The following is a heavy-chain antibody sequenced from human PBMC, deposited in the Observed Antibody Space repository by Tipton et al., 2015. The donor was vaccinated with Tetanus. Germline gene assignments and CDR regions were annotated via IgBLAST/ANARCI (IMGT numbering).Heavy chain of an antibody. CDR2: VSYSGRT. CDR3: ARRSYCSSSRCFDAFDL. Sequence: GLVKPSGTLSLTCDVSGGSVRSGDYSWNWIRQPPGKGLEWLAYVSYSGRTNSNYSLKSRITISQDTSKNQFSLKLSSVTAADTAVYYCARRSYCSSSRCFDAFDLWGQGTMVTVSS. J-gene: IGHJ3*01. V-gene: IGHV4-61*08. CDR1: GGSVRSGDYS. D-gene: IGHD2-2*01.